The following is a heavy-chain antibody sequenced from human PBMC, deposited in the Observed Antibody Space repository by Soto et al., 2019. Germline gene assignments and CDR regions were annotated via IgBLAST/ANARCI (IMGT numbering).Heavy chain of an antibody. CDR1: GGSISSGYYY. CDR3: ARGGACGGDCYSEDAFDI. CDR2: IYYSGST. Sequence: SETLSLTCTVSGGSISSGYYYWSWIRQPPGKGLEWIGYIYYSGSTYYNPSLKSRVTISVDTSKNQFSLKLSSVTAADTAVYYCARGGACGGDCYSEDAFDIWGQGTMVTVSS. D-gene: IGHD2-21*02. J-gene: IGHJ3*02. V-gene: IGHV4-30-4*01.